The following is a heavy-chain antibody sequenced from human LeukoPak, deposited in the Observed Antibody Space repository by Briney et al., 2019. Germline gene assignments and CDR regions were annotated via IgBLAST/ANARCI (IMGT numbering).Heavy chain of an antibody. CDR2: ISERSSYI. CDR1: GFTFSSYS. V-gene: IGHV3-21*01. Sequence: PGGSLRLSCAASGFTFSSYSVNWVRQAPGKGLEWVSSISERSSYIYYADSMKGRFTISRDNAKNSLYLQMNSLRAEDTAVYYWARSPRRQNDAFDIWGQGTVVTVSS. CDR3: ARSPRRQNDAFDI. J-gene: IGHJ3*02.